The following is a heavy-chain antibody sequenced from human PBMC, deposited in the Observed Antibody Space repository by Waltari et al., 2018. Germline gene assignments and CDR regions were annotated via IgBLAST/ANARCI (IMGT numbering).Heavy chain of an antibody. Sequence: QVQLQESGPGLVKPSETLSLTCAVSGGSFSGYYWGWIRQPPGKGLEWIGYISGSSGNTDYTPSLTSRVTISRDTSKNQFSLKLSSVTAADTAVYYCARGITIFGVVISHAFDFWGQGLRVTVSS. D-gene: IGHD3-3*01. J-gene: IGHJ3*01. CDR3: ARGITIFGVVISHAFDF. CDR2: ISGSSGNT. CDR1: GGSFSGYY. V-gene: IGHV4-59*12.